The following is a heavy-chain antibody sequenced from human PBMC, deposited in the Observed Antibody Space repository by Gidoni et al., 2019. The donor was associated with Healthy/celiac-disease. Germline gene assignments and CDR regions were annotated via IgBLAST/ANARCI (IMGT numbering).Heavy chain of an antibody. J-gene: IGHJ3*02. D-gene: IGHD3-10*01. Sequence: EVQLVESGGGLVKPGGSLRLSCAASGFTFSSYSMNWVRQAQGKGLEWVSSISSSSSYIYYADSVKGRFTISRDNAKNSLYLQMNSLRAEDTAVYYCARDRGKGLSAFDIWGQGTMVTVSS. CDR1: GFTFSSYS. CDR2: ISSSSSYI. CDR3: ARDRGKGLSAFDI. V-gene: IGHV3-21*01.